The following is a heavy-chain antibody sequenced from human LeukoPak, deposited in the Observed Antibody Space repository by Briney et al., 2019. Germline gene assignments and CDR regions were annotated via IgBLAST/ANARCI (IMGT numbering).Heavy chain of an antibody. J-gene: IGHJ4*02. CDR1: GVTFSSYA. Sequence: GGSLRLSCAASGVTFSSYAMSWVRQAPGKGLEWVSAISGSGDSTYYGDSVKGRFTISRDNSKNTLYLQMNSLRAEDTAVYYCAKTRPLDSSSWSHGDYWGQGTLVTVSS. D-gene: IGHD6-13*01. CDR3: AKTRPLDSSSWSHGDY. V-gene: IGHV3-23*01. CDR2: ISGSGDST.